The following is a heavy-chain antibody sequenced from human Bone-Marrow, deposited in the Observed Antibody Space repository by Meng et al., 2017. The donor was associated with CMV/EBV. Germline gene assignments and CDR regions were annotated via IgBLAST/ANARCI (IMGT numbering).Heavy chain of an antibody. CDR3: AKDGVTVVPAANEYYFDY. CDR2: IRYDGSNK. CDR1: GFTVSNNY. Sequence: GESLKISCAASGFTVSNNYVTWVCQAPGKGLEWVAFIRYDGSNKYYADSVKGRFTISRDNSKNTLYLQMNSLRAEDTAVYYCAKDGVTVVPAANEYYFDYWGQGTLVTVSS. V-gene: IGHV3-30*02. J-gene: IGHJ4*02. D-gene: IGHD2-2*01.